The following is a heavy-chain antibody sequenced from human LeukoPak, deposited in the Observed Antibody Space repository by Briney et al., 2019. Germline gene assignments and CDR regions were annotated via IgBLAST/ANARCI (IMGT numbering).Heavy chain of an antibody. CDR2: ISAYNGNT. CDR3: ARDWRDIVVVPAARSPNSYYYGMDV. V-gene: IGHV1-18*01. D-gene: IGHD2-2*01. CDR1: GYTFTSYG. Sequence: ASVKVSCKASGYTFTSYGISWVRQAPGQGLEWMGWISAYNGNTNYAQKLQGRVTMTTDTSTSTAYMELRSLRSDDTAVYHCARDWRDIVVVPAARSPNSYYYGMDVWGQGTTVTASS. J-gene: IGHJ6*02.